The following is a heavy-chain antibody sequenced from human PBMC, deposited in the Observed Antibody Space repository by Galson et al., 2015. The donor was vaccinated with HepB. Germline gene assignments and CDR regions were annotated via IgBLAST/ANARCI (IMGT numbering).Heavy chain of an antibody. Sequence: SETLSLTCTVSGGSISSYYWSWIRQPPGKGLEWIGYIYYSGSTNYNPSLKSRVTISVDTSKNQFSLKLSSVTAADTAVYYCARETGERTDAFDIWGQGTMVTVSS. CDR1: GGSISSYY. CDR3: ARETGERTDAFDI. V-gene: IGHV4-59*01. CDR2: IYYSGST. J-gene: IGHJ3*02. D-gene: IGHD1-1*01.